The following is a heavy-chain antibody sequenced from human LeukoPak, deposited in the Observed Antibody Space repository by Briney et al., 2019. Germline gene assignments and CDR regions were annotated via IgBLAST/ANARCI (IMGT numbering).Heavy chain of an antibody. CDR1: GYTFTGYH. CDR3: ARDQGSLSRSWYTGY. V-gene: IGHV1-2*06. CDR2: INPTTGDT. Sequence: ASVKVSCKASGYTFTGYHIHWVRQAPGQGLEWMGRINPTTGDTNFAQKFQGRVTMTRDTSITTAYMEVSSLRPDDTAMYFCARDQGSLSRSWYTGYCGQGTQVTVSS. D-gene: IGHD6-13*01. J-gene: IGHJ4*02.